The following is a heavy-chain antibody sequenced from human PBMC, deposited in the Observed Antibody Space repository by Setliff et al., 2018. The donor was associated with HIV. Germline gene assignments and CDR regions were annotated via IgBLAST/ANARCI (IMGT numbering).Heavy chain of an antibody. Sequence: GASVKVSCKASGFIFTHYYIHWVRQAPGQGLEWMGWISAYNGNKNYAQNLQDRVTMTTDTSTSTAYMELRSLGFDDTAVYYCARFPNPSQIVVIMPPDYWGQGTLVTVSS. CDR2: ISAYNGNK. J-gene: IGHJ4*02. CDR3: ARFPNPSQIVVIMPPDY. D-gene: IGHD3-22*01. CDR1: GFIFTHYY. V-gene: IGHV1-18*04.